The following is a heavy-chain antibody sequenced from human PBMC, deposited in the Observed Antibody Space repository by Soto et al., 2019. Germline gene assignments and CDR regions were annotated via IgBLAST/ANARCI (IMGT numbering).Heavy chain of an antibody. CDR2: IYHSGST. Sequence: SETLSLTCAVSGGSISSGGYSWSWIRQPPGKGLEWIGYIYHSGSTCYNPSLKSRVTISVDRSKNQFSLKLSSVTAADTAVYYCARVEDPYSSGWYYFDYWGQGTLVTVSS. CDR1: GGSISSGGYS. D-gene: IGHD6-19*01. CDR3: ARVEDPYSSGWYYFDY. J-gene: IGHJ4*02. V-gene: IGHV4-30-2*01.